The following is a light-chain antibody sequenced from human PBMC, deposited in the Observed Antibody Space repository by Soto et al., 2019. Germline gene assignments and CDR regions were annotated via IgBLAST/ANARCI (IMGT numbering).Light chain of an antibody. CDR2: GAS. V-gene: IGKV3-15*01. CDR1: QSVSSN. CDR3: KQYNNWPRT. J-gene: IGKJ1*01. Sequence: EIVMTQSPATLSVSPGERATLSCRASQSVSSNLAWYQKKPGQAPRLLIYGASTRVTGIPARFSGSGSGTAFTLTISSLQSEDFAVYYCKQYNNWPRTFGQGNKVEIK.